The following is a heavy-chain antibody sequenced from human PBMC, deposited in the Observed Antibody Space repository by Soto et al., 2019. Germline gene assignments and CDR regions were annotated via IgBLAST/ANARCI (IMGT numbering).Heavy chain of an antibody. D-gene: IGHD1-1*01. Sequence: ASVKVSCKASGGTFSSYAISWVRQAPGQGLEWMGGIIPIFGTANYAQKFQGRVTITADESTSTAYMELSSLRSEDTAVYYCAVGGGTGTLLYYYYGMDVWGQGTTVTVSS. V-gene: IGHV1-69*13. CDR2: IIPIFGTA. CDR1: GGTFSSYA. J-gene: IGHJ6*02. CDR3: AVGGGTGTLLYYYYGMDV.